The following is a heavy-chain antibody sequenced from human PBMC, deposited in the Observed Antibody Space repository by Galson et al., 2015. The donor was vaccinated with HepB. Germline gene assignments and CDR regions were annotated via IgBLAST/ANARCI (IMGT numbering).Heavy chain of an antibody. Sequence: SLRLSCAASGFTFSNYAMSWVRQAPGKGLEWVAAVGGDGRYTYHADSVKGRFTISRDNSKNTLHAQMNSLRAEDTAVYYCVKGSSTSRPYYFDYWGQGTLVTVSS. CDR2: VGGDGRYT. D-gene: IGHD2-2*01. CDR1: GFTFSNYA. CDR3: VKGSSTSRPYYFDY. V-gene: IGHV3-23*01. J-gene: IGHJ4*02.